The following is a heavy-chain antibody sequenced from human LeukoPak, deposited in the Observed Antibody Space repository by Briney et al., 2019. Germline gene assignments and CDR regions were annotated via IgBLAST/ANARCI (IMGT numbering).Heavy chain of an antibody. J-gene: IGHJ5*02. Sequence: ASVKVSCKASGYTFTGYYMHWVRQAPGQGLEWMGWINPNNGGTNYAQKFQGRVTMTTDTSTSTAYMELRSLRSDDTAVYYRARVRYCSSTSCYTGVGGWFDPWGQGTLVTVSS. CDR1: GYTFTGYY. V-gene: IGHV1-2*02. CDR3: ARVRYCSSTSCYTGVGGWFDP. D-gene: IGHD2-2*02. CDR2: INPNNGGT.